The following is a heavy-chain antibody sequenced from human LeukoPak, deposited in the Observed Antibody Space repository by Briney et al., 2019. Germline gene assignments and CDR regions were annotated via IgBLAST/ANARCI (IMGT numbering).Heavy chain of an antibody. Sequence: GGSLRLSCAASGFTFSSYSMNWVRQAPGKGLEWVSSISSSSSYIYYADSVKGRFTISRDNAKNSLYLQMNTLRAEDTAVYYCARDLEAAVAEIYWGQGTLVTVSS. CDR3: ARDLEAAVAEIY. V-gene: IGHV3-21*04. J-gene: IGHJ4*02. CDR2: ISSSSSYI. D-gene: IGHD6-19*01. CDR1: GFTFSSYS.